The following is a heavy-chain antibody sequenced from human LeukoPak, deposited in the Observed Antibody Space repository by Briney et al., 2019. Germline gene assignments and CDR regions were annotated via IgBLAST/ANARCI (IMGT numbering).Heavy chain of an antibody. J-gene: IGHJ4*02. Sequence: PGGSLRLSCAASGFSFTTYWMSWVRQPPGKGLEWVANIKQDGTEKYYVDSVKGRFTIPRDNAKNSLYLQMNSLRVEDTAIYYCAKVAHYYYGSESYYFFEHWGQGTPVTASS. CDR2: IKQDGTEK. CDR3: AKVAHYYYGSESYYFFEH. D-gene: IGHD3-10*01. CDR1: GFSFTTYW. V-gene: IGHV3-7*01.